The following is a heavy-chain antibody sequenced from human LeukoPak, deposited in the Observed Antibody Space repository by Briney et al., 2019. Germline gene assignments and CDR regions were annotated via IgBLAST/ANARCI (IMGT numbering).Heavy chain of an antibody. CDR1: GYSFTSYW. CDR2: IYPGDSDT. V-gene: IGHV5-51*01. Sequence: PGESLKISCKGSGYSFTSYWIGWVRQMPGKGLEWMGIIYPGDSDTRYSPSFQGQVTISADKSISTAYLQWSSLKASDTAMYYCARHNGGVYYYYYMDVWGKGTTVTVSS. J-gene: IGHJ6*03. CDR3: ARHNGGVYYYYYMDV. D-gene: IGHD3-3*01.